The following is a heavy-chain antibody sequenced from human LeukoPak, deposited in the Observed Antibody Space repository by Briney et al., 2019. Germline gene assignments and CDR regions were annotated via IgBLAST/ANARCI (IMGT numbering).Heavy chain of an antibody. CDR1: GYSISSGYY. Sequence: SETLSLTCTVSGYSISSGYYWGWIRQPPGKGLEWIGSIYHSGSTYYNPSLKSRVTISVDTSKNQFSLKLSSVTAADTAVYYCARVTRAVAGVYWGQGTLVTVPS. D-gene: IGHD6-19*01. J-gene: IGHJ4*02. V-gene: IGHV4-38-2*02. CDR3: ARVTRAVAGVY. CDR2: IYHSGST.